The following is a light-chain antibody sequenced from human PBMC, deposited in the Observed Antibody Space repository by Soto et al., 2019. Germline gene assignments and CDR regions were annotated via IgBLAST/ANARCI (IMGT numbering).Light chain of an antibody. CDR2: VNSDGSH. J-gene: IGLJ2*01. Sequence: QPVLTQSPSASASPGASVKITCTLSSDHSSFAIAWLQQQPEKGPRYLMKVNSDGSHVKGDGIPDRFSGSSSGAERYLTISSLQSEDEADYYCQSWGSGFDVVFGGGTKVTVL. CDR3: QSWGSGFDVV. V-gene: IGLV4-69*01. CDR1: SDHSSFA.